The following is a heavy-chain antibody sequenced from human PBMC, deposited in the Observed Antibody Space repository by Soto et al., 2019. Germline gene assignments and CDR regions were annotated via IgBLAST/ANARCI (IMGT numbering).Heavy chain of an antibody. J-gene: IGHJ6*02. CDR2: VYHTGTT. D-gene: IGHD3-22*01. CDR1: GGPVSGDDLY. Sequence: PSETLSLTCVVSGGPVSGDDLYWSWIRHLPGKGLEWIANVYHTGTTYYNPSLKSRVSMSVDTSQNQFSLILASVTAADTAVYYCATALVTDYNSRDYHYSFAMDVWGQGTSVTVSS. V-gene: IGHV4-30-4*08. CDR3: ATALVTDYNSRDYHYSFAMDV.